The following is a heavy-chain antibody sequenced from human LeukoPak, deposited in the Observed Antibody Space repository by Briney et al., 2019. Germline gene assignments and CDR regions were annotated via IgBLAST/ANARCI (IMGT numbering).Heavy chain of an antibody. Sequence: PGGSLRLSCAASGFTFDDSVMSWVRQAPGKGLEWVSSINWNGGSTGYADSVRGRFTISRDNAKISLYLQMNSLRAEDTALYYSAKGGYYDLDAFDIWGQGTMVTVSS. D-gene: IGHD1-26*01. J-gene: IGHJ3*02. CDR1: GFTFDDSV. V-gene: IGHV3-20*04. CDR3: AKGGYYDLDAFDI. CDR2: INWNGGST.